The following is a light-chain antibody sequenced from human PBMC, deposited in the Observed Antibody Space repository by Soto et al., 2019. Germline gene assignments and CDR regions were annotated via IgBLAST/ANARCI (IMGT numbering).Light chain of an antibody. V-gene: IGLV2-14*03. Sequence: QSALTQVASVSGSPGQSITISCTGTSGDVGGHDYVSWYQQYPGKAPKLMIYNVNYRPSGVSNRFSGSKSGNTAALTISGLQAEDEANYYCSSYTNPNTVVFGGGTKVTVL. CDR1: SGDVGGHDY. CDR3: SSYTNPNTVV. CDR2: NVN. J-gene: IGLJ2*01.